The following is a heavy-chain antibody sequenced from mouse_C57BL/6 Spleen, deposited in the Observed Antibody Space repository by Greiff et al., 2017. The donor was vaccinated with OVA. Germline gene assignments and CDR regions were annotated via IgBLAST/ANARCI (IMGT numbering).Heavy chain of an antibody. D-gene: IGHD1-1*01. CDR2: IHPNSGST. Sequence: QVQLQQPGAELVKPGASVKLSCKASGYTFTSYWMHWVKQRPGQGLEWIGMIHPNSGSTNYNEKFKSKATLTVDNSSSTAYMQLSSLTSEDSAVYYCARGVYGSSYGWYFDVWGTGTTVTVSS. V-gene: IGHV1-64*01. CDR1: GYTFTSYW. CDR3: ARGVYGSSYGWYFDV. J-gene: IGHJ1*03.